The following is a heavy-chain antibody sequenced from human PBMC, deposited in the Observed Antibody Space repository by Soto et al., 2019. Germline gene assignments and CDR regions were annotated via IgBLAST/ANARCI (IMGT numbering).Heavy chain of an antibody. CDR1: GGNFSTYA. J-gene: IGHJ1*01. Sequence: QVQLVQSGAEVKKPGSSVKVSCKTSGGNFSTYAITWVRQAPGQGLEWMGGIIPIFGTTNYAQKFQGRITITADEPTTTAYMELSSLRSEDTAVYYCARDRNNQEYFHQWGQGTVVIVSS. CDR2: IIPIFGTT. V-gene: IGHV1-69*12. CDR3: ARDRNNQEYFHQ.